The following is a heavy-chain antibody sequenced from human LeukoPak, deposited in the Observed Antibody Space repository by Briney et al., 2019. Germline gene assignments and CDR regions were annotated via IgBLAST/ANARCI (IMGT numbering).Heavy chain of an antibody. CDR1: GDSISSGSFY. CDR3: ARYRGASGYHFDY. Sequence: SSETLSLTCTVSGDSISSGSFYWSWIRQPAGRGLEWIGRIYPSGSTNYNPSLKSRVTISLDKSKNQFSLRLSSVTAADTAVYYCARYRGASGYHFDYWGQGTLVTVSS. J-gene: IGHJ4*02. V-gene: IGHV4-61*02. CDR2: IYPSGST. D-gene: IGHD5-12*01.